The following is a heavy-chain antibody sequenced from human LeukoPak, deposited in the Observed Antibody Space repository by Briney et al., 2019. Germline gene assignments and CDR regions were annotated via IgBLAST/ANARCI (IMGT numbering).Heavy chain of an antibody. Sequence: ASVKVSCKASGYTFTSYAMNWVRQAPGQGLEWMGWINAGNGNTKYSQEFQGRVTITRDTSASTAYMELSSLRSEDMAVYYCARDFSGDSDFDYWGQGTLVTVSS. D-gene: IGHD7-27*01. CDR2: INAGNGNT. CDR3: ARDFSGDSDFDY. V-gene: IGHV1-3*03. CDR1: GYTFTSYA. J-gene: IGHJ4*02.